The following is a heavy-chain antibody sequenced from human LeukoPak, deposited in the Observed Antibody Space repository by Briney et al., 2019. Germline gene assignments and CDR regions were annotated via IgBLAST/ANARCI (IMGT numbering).Heavy chain of an antibody. CDR1: GFTFSSYS. V-gene: IGHV3-21*01. CDR2: ISSSSSYI. CDR3: ARERITMVRGVIIFYGMDV. Sequence: GSLRLSCAASGFTFSSYSMNWVRQAPGKGLEWVSSISSSSSYIYYADSVKGRFTISRDNAKNSLYLQMNSLRAEDTAVYYCARERITMVRGVIIFYGMDVWGQGTTVTVSS. J-gene: IGHJ6*02. D-gene: IGHD3-10*01.